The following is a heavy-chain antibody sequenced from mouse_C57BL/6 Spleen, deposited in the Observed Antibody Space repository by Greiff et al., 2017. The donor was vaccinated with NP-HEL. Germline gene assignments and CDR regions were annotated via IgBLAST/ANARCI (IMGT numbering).Heavy chain of an antibody. Sequence: EVQVVESGPGLVKPSQSLSLTCSVTGYSITSGYYWNWIRQFPGNKLEWMGYISYDGSNNYNPSLKNRISITRDTSKNQFFLKLNSVTTEDTATYYCAREGYDYDGDWFAYWGQGTLVTVSA. CDR3: AREGYDYDGDWFAY. D-gene: IGHD2-4*01. J-gene: IGHJ3*01. CDR2: ISYDGSN. V-gene: IGHV3-6*01. CDR1: GYSITSGYY.